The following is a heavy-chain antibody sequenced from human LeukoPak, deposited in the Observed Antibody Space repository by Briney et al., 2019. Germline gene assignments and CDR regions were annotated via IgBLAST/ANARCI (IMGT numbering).Heavy chain of an antibody. Sequence: PGGSLRLSCAASGFTFNTYGMSWVRQAPGKGLEWVSAISGSGGSTYYADSVKGRFTISRDNSKNTLYLQMNSLRAEDTAVYYCAKGQYYYGSGSYYTGWGQGTLVTVSS. CDR3: AKGQYYYGSGSYYTG. D-gene: IGHD3-10*01. V-gene: IGHV3-23*01. CDR2: ISGSGGST. J-gene: IGHJ4*02. CDR1: GFTFNTYG.